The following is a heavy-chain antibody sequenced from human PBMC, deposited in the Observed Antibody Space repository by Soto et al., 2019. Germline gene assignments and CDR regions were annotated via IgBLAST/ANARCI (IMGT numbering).Heavy chain of an antibody. CDR2: IYHSGST. CDR1: GGSISSSNW. V-gene: IGHV4-4*02. CDR3: ARCPQNVGSGWTPIDD. Sequence: QVQLQESGPGLVKPSGTLSLTCAVSGGSISSSNWWSWVRQPPGKGLEWIGEIYHSGSTNDNPSLKSRVAISVDKSKSQFALKLSSVTAADTAVYYCARCPQNVGSGWTPIDDWGHGTLVTVSS. D-gene: IGHD6-19*01. J-gene: IGHJ4*01.